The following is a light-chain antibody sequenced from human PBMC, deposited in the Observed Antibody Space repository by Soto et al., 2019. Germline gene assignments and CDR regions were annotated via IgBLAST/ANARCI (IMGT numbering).Light chain of an antibody. J-gene: IGKJ4*01. CDR2: DTS. V-gene: IGKV3-11*01. Sequence: EIVLTQSPATLSLSPGERATLSCRASQSVTRYLAWYQQKPGQAPRLVIYDTSHRASGIPPRFSGSGSGTDFTLTISSLKPEDFAVYFCQQRSTAPLTFGGGTKVEI. CDR3: QQRSTAPLT. CDR1: QSVTRY.